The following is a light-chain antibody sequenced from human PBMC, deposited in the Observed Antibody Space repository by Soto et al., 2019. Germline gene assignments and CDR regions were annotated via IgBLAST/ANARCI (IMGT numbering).Light chain of an antibody. CDR3: EQYDRSPLT. CDR2: GAS. Sequence: EIVLTQSPGTLSLSPGERATLSCMASQSVSSSYLAWHQQRPGQAPRLLIYGASSRATGIPDRFSGSGSGTALALTISRLEPEDFAVYYCEQYDRSPLTFGQGTKVEIK. J-gene: IGKJ1*01. CDR1: QSVSSSY. V-gene: IGKV3-20*01.